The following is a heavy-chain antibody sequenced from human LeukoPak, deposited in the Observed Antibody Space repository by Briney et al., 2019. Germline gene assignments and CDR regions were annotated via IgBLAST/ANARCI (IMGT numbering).Heavy chain of an antibody. CDR2: IYSSGST. D-gene: IGHD6-19*01. Sequence: PSETLSLTCTVSGGSISSYYWIWIRQPAGKGLEWVGRIYSSGSTNYNPPLKSRVTISVDTSKNQFSLKLSSVTAADTAVYYCARHRRDMRQWLVPEFDYWGQGTLVTVSS. CDR1: GGSISSYY. CDR3: ARHRRDMRQWLVPEFDY. J-gene: IGHJ4*02. V-gene: IGHV4-4*07.